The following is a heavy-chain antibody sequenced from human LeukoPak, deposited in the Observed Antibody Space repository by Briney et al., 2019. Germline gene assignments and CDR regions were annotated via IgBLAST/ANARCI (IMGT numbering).Heavy chain of an antibody. CDR2: IYYSGST. CDR1: GGSISSSSYY. CDR3: ARDAPGYSSGFGRDYYYYYMDV. D-gene: IGHD6-19*01. V-gene: IGHV4-39*07. J-gene: IGHJ6*03. Sequence: KPSETLSLTCTVSGGSISSSSYYWGWIRQPPGKGLEWIGSIYYSGSTYYNLSLKSRVTTSVDTSRNQFSLKLSSVTAADTAVYYCARDAPGYSSGFGRDYYYYYMDVWGKGTTVTVSS.